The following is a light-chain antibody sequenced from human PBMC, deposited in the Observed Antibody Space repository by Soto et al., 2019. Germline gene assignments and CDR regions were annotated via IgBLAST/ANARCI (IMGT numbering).Light chain of an antibody. Sequence: EIVLTQSTGTLSLSPVEKANLSCRASQRVRSTQLAWYQQKVGQAPRLLIHGASSRATGIPDRFTGRGSETDFTLDISRLEPEDFAVYYGQHYDTLSFGQGKRLEIK. J-gene: IGKJ5*01. V-gene: IGKV3-20*01. CDR3: QHYDTLS. CDR2: GAS. CDR1: QRVRSTQ.